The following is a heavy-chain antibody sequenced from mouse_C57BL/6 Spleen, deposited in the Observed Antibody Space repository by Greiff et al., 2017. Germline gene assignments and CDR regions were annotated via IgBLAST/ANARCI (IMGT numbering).Heavy chain of an antibody. D-gene: IGHD1-2*01. CDR3: VKRGSDPWFAY. V-gene: IGHV1-47*01. CDR2: FHPYNDDT. CDR1: GYTFTTYP. J-gene: IGHJ3*01. Sequence: VMLVESGAELVKPGASVKMSCKASGYTFTTYPIEWMKQNHGKSLEWIGNFHPYNDDTKYNEKFKGEATLTVEKSSSTVYFELSRLTSDDSAVYYCVKRGSDPWFAYWGQEALVTVSA.